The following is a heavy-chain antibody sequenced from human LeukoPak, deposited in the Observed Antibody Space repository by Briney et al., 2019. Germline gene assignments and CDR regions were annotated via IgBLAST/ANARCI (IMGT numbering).Heavy chain of an antibody. CDR1: GFTFSSYE. J-gene: IGHJ4*02. D-gene: IGHD3-22*01. CDR2: IGSSGSSM. CDR3: ASGGSGYFYED. Sequence: PGGSLSLSCAASGFTFSSYEMNWVRQAPGKGLEWVSYIGSSGSSMYADSVKGRFTISRDNAKNSLYLQMNSLRVEDTAVYYCASGGSGYFYEDWGQGTLVTVSS. V-gene: IGHV3-48*03.